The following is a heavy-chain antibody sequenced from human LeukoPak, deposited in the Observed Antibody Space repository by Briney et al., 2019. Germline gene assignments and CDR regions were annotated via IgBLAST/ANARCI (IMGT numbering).Heavy chain of an antibody. CDR3: ARGSSSWYRGWFDP. Sequence: PLETLSLTCAVYGGSFSGYYWSWIRQPPGKGLEWIGEINHSGSTNYNPSLKSRVTISVDTSKNQFSLKLSAVTAADAAVYYCARGSSSWYRGWFDPWGQGTLVTVSS. CDR2: INHSGST. J-gene: IGHJ5*02. CDR1: GGSFSGYY. D-gene: IGHD6-13*01. V-gene: IGHV4-34*01.